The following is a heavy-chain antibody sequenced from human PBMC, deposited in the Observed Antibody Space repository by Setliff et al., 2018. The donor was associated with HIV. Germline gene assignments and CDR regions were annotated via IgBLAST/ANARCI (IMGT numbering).Heavy chain of an antibody. CDR2: ISGSGDIT. CDR1: GLTVSSYY. J-gene: IGHJ4*02. V-gene: IGHV3-23*01. D-gene: IGHD4-4*01. CDR3: AKTQTVITVYGPFDS. Sequence: GGSLRLSCAASGLTVSSYYMSWVRQAPGKGLEWVSVISGSGDITYYRESVKGRFTVSRDNSNNTVYLQMNSLRAEDTAMYYCAKTQTVITVYGPFDSWGQGTPVTVSS.